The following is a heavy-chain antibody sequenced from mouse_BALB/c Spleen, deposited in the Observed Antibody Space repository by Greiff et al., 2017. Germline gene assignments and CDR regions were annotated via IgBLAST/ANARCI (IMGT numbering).Heavy chain of an antibody. CDR3: ARATGRGYFDY. D-gene: IGHD4-1*02. CDR2: ISSGSSTI. CDR1: GFTFSSFG. Sequence: EVKLMESGGGLVKPGGSRKLSCAASGFTFSSFGMHWVRQAPEKGLEWVAYISSGSSTIYYADTVKGRFTISRDNPKNTLFLQMTSLRSEDTAMYYCARATGRGYFDYWGQGTTLTVSS. J-gene: IGHJ2*01. V-gene: IGHV5-17*02.